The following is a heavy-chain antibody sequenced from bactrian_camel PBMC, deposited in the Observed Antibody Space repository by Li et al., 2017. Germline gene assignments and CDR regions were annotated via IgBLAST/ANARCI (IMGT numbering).Heavy chain of an antibody. CDR3: AAEFGGGTWYVCLKRSTFNY. V-gene: IGHV3S53*01. J-gene: IGHJ4*01. Sequence: QLVESGGASVQTGGSLTLSCAASGYTGGSYCMGWLRQAPGQAREAIAHISTDGATRYADSVKGRFTVSYDSAKHTVYLQMDSLKPEDTAMYYCAAEFGGGTWYVCLKRSTFNYWGQGTQVTVSS. CDR2: ISTDGAT. D-gene: IGHD6*01. CDR1: GYTGGSYC.